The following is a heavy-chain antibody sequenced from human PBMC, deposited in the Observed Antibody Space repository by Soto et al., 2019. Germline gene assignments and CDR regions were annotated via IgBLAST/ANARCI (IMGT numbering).Heavy chain of an antibody. Sequence: QLQLQESGPGLVKPSETLSLTCTVSGGSISSSSYYWGWIRRPPGKGLEWIGSIYYSGSTYYNPSLKSRVTISVDTSKNQFSLKLSSVTAADTAVYYCARATYYYDSSGTFGYWGQGTLVTVSS. CDR2: IYYSGST. CDR3: ARATYYYDSSGTFGY. D-gene: IGHD3-22*01. J-gene: IGHJ4*02. CDR1: GGSISSSSYY. V-gene: IGHV4-39*01.